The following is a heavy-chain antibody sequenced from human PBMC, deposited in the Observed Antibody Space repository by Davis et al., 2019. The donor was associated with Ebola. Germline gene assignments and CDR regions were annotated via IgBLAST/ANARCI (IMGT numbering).Heavy chain of an antibody. J-gene: IGHJ3*02. Sequence: GESLKISCAASGFIFRRYVMSWVRQAPGKGLEWLSTFGTSGDTYYADSVKGRFTISRDNSKNTLYLQMNGLRVDDTAIYYCAKDTSNIWFDIWGQGTMVTVSS. CDR1: GFIFRRYV. D-gene: IGHD1-26*01. CDR3: AKDTSNIWFDI. CDR2: FGTSGDT. V-gene: IGHV3-23*01.